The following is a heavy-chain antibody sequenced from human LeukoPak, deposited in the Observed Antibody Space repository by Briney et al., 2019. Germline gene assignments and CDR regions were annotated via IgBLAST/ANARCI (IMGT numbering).Heavy chain of an antibody. CDR3: ARLERNQLLPRGY. CDR2: IYYSGST. J-gene: IGHJ4*02. D-gene: IGHD2-2*01. Sequence: PSETLSLTCTVSGGSISSSGYYWGWIRQPPGKGLEWIGSIYYSGSTYYNPSLKSRVTISVDTSKNQFSLKLSSVTAADTAVYYCARLERNQLLPRGYWGQGTLVTVSS. CDR1: GGSISSSGYY. V-gene: IGHV4-39*01.